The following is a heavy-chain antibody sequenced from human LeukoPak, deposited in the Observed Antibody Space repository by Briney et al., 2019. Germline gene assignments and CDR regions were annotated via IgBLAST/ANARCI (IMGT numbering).Heavy chain of an antibody. Sequence: SETLSLTCTVSGGPISGYSWSWIRQPPGKGLEWIGYIYHSGGTYHNPSLKSRVTISVDRSSNQFSLKLTSVTAADTAVYYCARTVTTTHFDYWGQGTLVTVSS. D-gene: IGHD4-11*01. V-gene: IGHV4-30-2*01. CDR3: ARTVTTTHFDY. J-gene: IGHJ4*02. CDR1: GGPISGYS. CDR2: IYHSGGT.